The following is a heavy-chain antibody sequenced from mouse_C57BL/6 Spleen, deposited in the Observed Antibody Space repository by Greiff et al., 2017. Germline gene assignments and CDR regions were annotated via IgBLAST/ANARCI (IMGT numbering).Heavy chain of an antibody. V-gene: IGHV1-80*01. J-gene: IGHJ4*01. Sequence: QVQLQQSGAELVQPGASVKISCKASGYAFSSYWMNWVKQRPGKGLEWIGQICPGAGDTYYNGQFKGKGTLTADKSSSTAYMQLSMRTSKDYEVYFCGGYSNYEYYAMDYWGQGTSVTVSS. CDR2: ICPGAGDT. CDR3: GGYSNYEYYAMDY. D-gene: IGHD2-5*01. CDR1: GYAFSSYW.